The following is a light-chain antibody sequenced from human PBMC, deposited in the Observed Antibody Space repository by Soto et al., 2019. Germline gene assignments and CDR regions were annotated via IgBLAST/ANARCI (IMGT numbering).Light chain of an antibody. V-gene: IGKV1-39*01. J-gene: IGKJ1*01. CDR1: QSITTY. CDR3: QQCYSSPRT. CDR2: AAS. Sequence: DIQMTQSPSTLSASVGDRGTITCRASQSITTYVNWYQQKLGKAPTLLIYAASSLQSGVPSRFSGSGSGTDFTLTISSLQPEDFATYFCQQCYSSPRTFGQGTKVEI.